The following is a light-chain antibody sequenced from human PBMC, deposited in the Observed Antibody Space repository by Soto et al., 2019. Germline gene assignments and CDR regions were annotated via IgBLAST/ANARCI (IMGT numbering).Light chain of an antibody. CDR1: SSDVGSYNL. V-gene: IGLV2-23*03. CDR2: EGS. CDR3: CSYAVSGTFYVV. Sequence: QSALTQPASVSGSPGQSITISCTVTSSDVGSYNLVSWYQQHPGKAPKLMIYEGSKRPSGVSNRFSGSKSGNTASLTISGLQSQDEADYCCCSYAVSGTFYVVFGGGPKLTVL. J-gene: IGLJ2*01.